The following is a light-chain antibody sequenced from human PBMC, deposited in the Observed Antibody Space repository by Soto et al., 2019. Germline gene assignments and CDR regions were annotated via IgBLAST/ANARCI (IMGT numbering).Light chain of an antibody. CDR3: QKCKVATFT. J-gene: IGKJ4*01. CDR2: AAS. CDR1: QGIDNH. V-gene: IGKV1-27*01. Sequence: DIQMTQSPSSLSASVGYRVTITCWASQGIDNHLAWFQQKPGKAPNLLIYAASTLQSGVPSRFTGSGSGTDFTLTISSLQHEDAAIYYCQKCKVATFTFGGGTKVDIK.